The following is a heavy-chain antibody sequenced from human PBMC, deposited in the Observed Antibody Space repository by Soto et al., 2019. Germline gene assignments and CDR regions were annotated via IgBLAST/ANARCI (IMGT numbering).Heavy chain of an antibody. Sequence: SETLSLTCAVYGGSFSGYYWSWIRQPPGKGLEWIGEINHSGSTNYNPSLKSRVTISVDTSKNQFSLKLSSVTAADTAVYYCARGQIVVVDSSFDYWGQGTLVNVSS. CDR2: INHSGST. CDR3: ARGQIVVVDSSFDY. CDR1: GGSFSGYY. V-gene: IGHV4-34*01. D-gene: IGHD2-2*01. J-gene: IGHJ4*02.